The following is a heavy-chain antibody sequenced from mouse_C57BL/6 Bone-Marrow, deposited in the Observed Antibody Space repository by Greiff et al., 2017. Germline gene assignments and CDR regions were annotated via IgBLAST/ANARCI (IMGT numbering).Heavy chain of an antibody. CDR2: IYPSGSYT. V-gene: IGHV1-69*01. CDR1: GYTFTSYW. J-gene: IGHJ1*03. D-gene: IGHD1-1*01. CDR3: ARPIYYSSSYWYFDV. Sequence: QVQLQQPGAELVMPGASVKLSCKASGYTFTSYWMHWVKQRPGQGLEWIGEIYPSGSYTNYNQKFKGKSTLTVDKSSSTASMQISSLTSEDSAVYYCARPIYYSSSYWYFDVWGTGTTVTVSS.